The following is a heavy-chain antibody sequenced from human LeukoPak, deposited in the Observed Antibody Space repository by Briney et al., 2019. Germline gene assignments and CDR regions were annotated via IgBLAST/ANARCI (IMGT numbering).Heavy chain of an antibody. Sequence: GGSLRLSCAASGFTFDDYAMHWVRQAPGKGLEWVSGISWNSGSIGYADSVKGRFTISRDNAKNSLYLQMNSLRAEDMALYYCAKAGSGYSGYEYYFDYWGQGTLVTVSS. CDR3: AKAGSGYSGYEYYFDY. CDR1: GFTFDDYA. J-gene: IGHJ4*02. V-gene: IGHV3-9*03. CDR2: ISWNSGSI. D-gene: IGHD5-12*01.